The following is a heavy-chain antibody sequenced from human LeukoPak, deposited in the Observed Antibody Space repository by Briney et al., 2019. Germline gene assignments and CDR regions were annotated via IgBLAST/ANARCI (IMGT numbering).Heavy chain of an antibody. Sequence: GGSLRLSCAAPGFTFSSYGMYWVRQAPGKGLEWVAVNSYVGGKKYYADSVKGPFTISRDNSQNTLYLHMNSLRAEDTGLYYCAKDRWFGKLTTLYYDYYGMDVWGQGTTVTVSS. CDR1: GFTFSSYG. D-gene: IGHD3-10*01. CDR2: NSYVGGKK. V-gene: IGHV3-30*18. CDR3: AKDRWFGKLTTLYYDYYGMDV. J-gene: IGHJ6*02.